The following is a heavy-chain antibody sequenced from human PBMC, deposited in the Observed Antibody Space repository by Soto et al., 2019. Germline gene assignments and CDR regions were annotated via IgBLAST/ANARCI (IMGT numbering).Heavy chain of an antibody. CDR3: ARFMGEPRFSDYSNYPDYYYYYMDV. CDR2: IYYSGST. CDR1: GGSISSYY. J-gene: IGHJ6*03. V-gene: IGHV4-59*08. D-gene: IGHD4-4*01. Sequence: QVQLQESGPGLVKPSETLSLTCTVSGGSISSYYWSWIRQPPGKGLEWIGYIYYSGSTNYNPSLKSPVTISVYTSKNQFALKLSSVTAADTAVYYCARFMGEPRFSDYSNYPDYYYYYMDVWGKGTTVTVSS.